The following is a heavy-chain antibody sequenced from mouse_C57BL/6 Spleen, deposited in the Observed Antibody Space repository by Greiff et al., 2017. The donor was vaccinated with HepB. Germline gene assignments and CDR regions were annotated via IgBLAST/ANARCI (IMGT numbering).Heavy chain of an antibody. J-gene: IGHJ2*01. D-gene: IGHD1-1*01. Sequence: EVQRVESGPVLVKPGASVKMSCKASGYTFTDYYMNWVKQSHGKSLEWIGVINPYNGGTSYNQKFKGKATLTVDKSSSTAYMELNSLTSEDSAVYYCARGNTTVVATDYWGQGTTLTVSS. CDR2: INPYNGGT. CDR3: ARGNTTVVATDY. V-gene: IGHV1-19*01. CDR1: GYTFTDYY.